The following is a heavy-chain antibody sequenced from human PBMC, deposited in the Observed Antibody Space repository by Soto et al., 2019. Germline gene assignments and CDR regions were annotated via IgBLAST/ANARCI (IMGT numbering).Heavy chain of an antibody. CDR2: IYFTGST. J-gene: IGHJ5*02. Sequence: SETLSLTCTVSGGAVSSGTYYWSWIRQPPGRGLEWIGHIYFTGSTNYNPSLKSRVTMSLDTSRNQFSLKLSSVTAADTAVYYCTRGPPRVQWFDPWGLGTLVTVSS. CDR1: GGAVSSGTYY. V-gene: IGHV4-61*01. CDR3: TRGPPRVQWFDP.